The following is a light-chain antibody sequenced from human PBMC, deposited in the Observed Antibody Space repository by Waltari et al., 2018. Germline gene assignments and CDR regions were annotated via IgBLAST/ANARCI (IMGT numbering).Light chain of an antibody. V-gene: IGLV2-23*02. J-gene: IGLJ1*01. Sequence: QSALTQPASVSGSPGQSITIPCPGTRRYVGSYKPVPWYQHHPGKAPKLIIYEVTKRPSGVSNRFSGSKSGNTASLTISGLQAEDETDYYCCSFVGSRTSLYVFGTGTKVSVL. CDR2: EVT. CDR3: CSFVGSRTSLYV. CDR1: RRYVGSYKP.